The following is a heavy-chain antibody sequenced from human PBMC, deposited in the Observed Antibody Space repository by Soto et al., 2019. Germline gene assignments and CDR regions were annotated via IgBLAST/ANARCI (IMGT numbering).Heavy chain of an antibody. V-gene: IGHV3-23*01. J-gene: IGHJ6*02. Sequence: GGSLRLSCAASGFTFSSYAMTWVRQAPGKGLEWVSAISENGDATHYADSVKGRFIISRDNSQNTLYLHMNSLRAEDTAVFYCAKGRTGVDVWGQGXTVTVYS. CDR2: ISENGDAT. CDR3: AKGRTGVDV. CDR1: GFTFSSYA.